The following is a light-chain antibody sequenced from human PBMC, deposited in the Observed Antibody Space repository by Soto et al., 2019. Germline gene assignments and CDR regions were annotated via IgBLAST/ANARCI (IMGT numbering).Light chain of an antibody. V-gene: IGKV3-11*01. CDR3: QQRSAWPLT. CDR2: DAS. J-gene: IGKJ4*01. Sequence: EIVLTQSPGTLSLSPGERATLSCRASQSLSTYLAWYQQRPGQAPRLLIYDASNRATGIPARFSGSGSGTEFTLTISSLEPEDFAVYYCQQRSAWPLTFGGGTKVEIK. CDR1: QSLSTY.